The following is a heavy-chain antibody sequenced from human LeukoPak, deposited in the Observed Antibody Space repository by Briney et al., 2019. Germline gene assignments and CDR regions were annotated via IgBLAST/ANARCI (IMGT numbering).Heavy chain of an antibody. CDR1: GASVGSAGYY. J-gene: IGHJ4*02. CDR2: VYYISNT. Sequence: PSETLSLTCSVSGASVGSAGYYWSWIRQPPGGGLEWIGYVYYISNTNYNPSLKGRVTMSVNPSTNQFSLKLSSVTAADTAMYYCARTQSQSGSYRYYFGYWGQGTLVTVSS. CDR3: ARTQSQSGSYRYYFGY. D-gene: IGHD1-26*01. V-gene: IGHV4-61*08.